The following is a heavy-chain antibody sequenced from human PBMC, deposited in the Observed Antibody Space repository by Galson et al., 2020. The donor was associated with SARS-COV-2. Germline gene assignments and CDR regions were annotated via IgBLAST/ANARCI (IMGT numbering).Heavy chain of an antibody. CDR2: INWNGGST. J-gene: IGHJ6*03. D-gene: IGHD6-13*01. CDR3: ARAGYSSSWRHYMDV. CDR1: GFTFDDYG. V-gene: IGHV3-20*04. Sequence: GGSLRLSCVASGFTFDDYGMSWVRQAPGKGLEWVSGINWNGGSTGYADSVKGRFTISSDNAKNSLYLQMNSLRAEDTALYYCARAGYSSSWRHYMDVWGKGTTVTVSS.